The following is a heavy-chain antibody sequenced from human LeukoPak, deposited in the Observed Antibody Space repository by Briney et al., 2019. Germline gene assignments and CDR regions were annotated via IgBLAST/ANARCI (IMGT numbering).Heavy chain of an antibody. CDR3: ARTGSSWPLYYYYYMDV. CDR2: VSDSGST. CDR1: GGSIGSHY. V-gene: IGHV4-59*11. Sequence: SETLSLTCTVSGGSIGSHYWSWIRQPPGKGLEWIGYVSDSGSTNYNPSLKSRVPVSVDTSKDQFSLKLTSVTAADTAVYYCARTGSSWPLYYYYYMDVWGKGTTVTVSS. J-gene: IGHJ6*03. D-gene: IGHD6-13*01.